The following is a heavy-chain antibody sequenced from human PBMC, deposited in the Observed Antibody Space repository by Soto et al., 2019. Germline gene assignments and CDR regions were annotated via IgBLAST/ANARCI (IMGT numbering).Heavy chain of an antibody. CDR3: ARGDSSGYPYSYNWFDP. V-gene: IGHV1-2*04. CDR1: GYTFTGYY. Sequence: ASVKVSCKASGYTFTGYYMHWVRQAPGQGLEWMGWINPNSGGTNNAQKFQGWVTMTRDTSISTAYMELSRLRSDDTAVYYCARGDSSGYPYSYNWFDPWGQGTLVTVSS. CDR2: INPNSGGT. J-gene: IGHJ5*02. D-gene: IGHD3-22*01.